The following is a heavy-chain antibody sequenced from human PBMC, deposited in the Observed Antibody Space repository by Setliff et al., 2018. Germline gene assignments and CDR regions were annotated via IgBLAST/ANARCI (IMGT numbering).Heavy chain of an antibody. Sequence: PSETLSLTCAVSGYSISSGYYWGWIRQPPGKGLEWIGSIYHSGSTYYNPSLKSRVTISVDTSKNQFSLKLSSVTAADTAVYYCARFTGYFDYWGQGTLVTVSS. V-gene: IGHV4-38-2*01. J-gene: IGHJ4*02. D-gene: IGHD3-10*01. CDR2: IYHSGST. CDR1: GYSISSGYY. CDR3: ARFTGYFDY.